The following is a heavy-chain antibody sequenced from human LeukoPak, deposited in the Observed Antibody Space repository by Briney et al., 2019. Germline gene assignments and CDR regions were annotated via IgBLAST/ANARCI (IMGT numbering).Heavy chain of an antibody. J-gene: IGHJ4*02. V-gene: IGHV3-9*01. CDR1: GFTFDDYA. CDR3: ARGSIGPDY. Sequence: GRSLRLSCAASGFTFDDYAMHWVRQAPRKGLEWVSGISWNSGSIGYADSVKGRFTISRDNAKNTLYLQMNSLRAEDTAIYYCARGSIGPDYWGQGTLVTVSS. CDR2: ISWNSGSI.